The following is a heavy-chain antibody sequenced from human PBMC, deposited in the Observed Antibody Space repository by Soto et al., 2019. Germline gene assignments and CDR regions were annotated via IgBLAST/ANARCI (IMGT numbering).Heavy chain of an antibody. Sequence: GPALANPKQALTLTCIFSGFSLRTSGVGVGWIRQPPGKALEWLGFIYLNDDKRYSPSLKSRLTITKDTSKNQVVLTMTNMDPVDTATYYCAKSGSSGWYGWFDPWGQGTLVTVSS. CDR1: GFSLRTSGVG. CDR2: IYLNDDK. CDR3: AKSGSSGWYGWFDP. D-gene: IGHD6-19*01. V-gene: IGHV2-5*01. J-gene: IGHJ5*02.